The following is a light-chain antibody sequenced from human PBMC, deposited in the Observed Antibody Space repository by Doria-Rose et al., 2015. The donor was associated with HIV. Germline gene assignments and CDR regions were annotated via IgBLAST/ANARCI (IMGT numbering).Light chain of an antibody. CDR2: AAS. CDR3: QQTYSSPPWT. CDR1: QTVSTY. V-gene: IGKV1-39*01. Sequence: DIQMTPYPSSLSASIGDRVTITCRASQTVSTYLNWFQQEPGKAPKLLIYAASRLQSGVPSRFSGSGSGTDFTLTISGLQPGDFATYYCQQTYSSPPWTCCQRNKVDMK. J-gene: IGKJ1*01.